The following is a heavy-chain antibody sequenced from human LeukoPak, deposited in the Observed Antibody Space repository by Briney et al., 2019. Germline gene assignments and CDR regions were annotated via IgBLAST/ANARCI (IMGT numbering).Heavy chain of an antibody. V-gene: IGHV3-30*02. CDR2: IRYDGSNK. D-gene: IGHD5-18*01. J-gene: IGHJ4*02. CDR1: GFTFSSYG. Sequence: QPGGSLRLSCAASGFTFSSYGMHWVRQAPGKGPEWVAFIRYDGSNKYYADSVKGRFTISRDNSKNTLYLQMNSLRAEDTAVYYCAKGQLWLLDYWGQGTLVTVSS. CDR3: AKGQLWLLDY.